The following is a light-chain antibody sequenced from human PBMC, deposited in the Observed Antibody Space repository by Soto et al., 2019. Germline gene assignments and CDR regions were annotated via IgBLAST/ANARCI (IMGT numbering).Light chain of an antibody. CDR3: QQYNNWPPIT. Sequence: EIVMTQSPATLSVSAGERATLSCRASQSVATNLAWYQQKPGQAPRLLIYATSSRATGIPARFSGSGSGTDFTLTTSSLQYEDFAVYHCQQYNNWPPITFGQGTRLEIK. CDR2: ATS. CDR1: QSVATN. J-gene: IGKJ5*01. V-gene: IGKV3-15*01.